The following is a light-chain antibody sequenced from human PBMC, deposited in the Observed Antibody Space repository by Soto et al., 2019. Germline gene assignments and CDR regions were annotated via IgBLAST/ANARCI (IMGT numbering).Light chain of an antibody. V-gene: IGLV2-14*01. CDR2: EVS. CDR1: SSDVGSYNY. Sequence: LTQPASVSGSPGQSITISCTGASSDVGSYNYVSWYQQHPGKAPKLMICEVSNRPSGVSHRFSGSKSGNTASLTISGLQAEDEADYYCNSYTSSSTYVFGTGTKSPS. CDR3: NSYTSSSTYV. J-gene: IGLJ1*01.